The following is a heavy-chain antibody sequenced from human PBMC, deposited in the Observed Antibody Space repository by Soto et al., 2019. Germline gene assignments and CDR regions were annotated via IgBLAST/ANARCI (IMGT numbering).Heavy chain of an antibody. V-gene: IGHV3-66*01. CDR3: ARVTRYSSGLNY. Sequence: EVQLVESGGGLVQPGGSLRLSCAASGFTVSSNYMSWVRQAPGKGLEWVSVIYSGGSKYYADSVKGRFTISRDNSKNKLYRQMNSLRAEDKAVYYCARVTRYSSGLNYWGQGTLVTVSS. CDR1: GFTVSSNY. CDR2: IYSGGSK. D-gene: IGHD6-25*01. J-gene: IGHJ4*02.